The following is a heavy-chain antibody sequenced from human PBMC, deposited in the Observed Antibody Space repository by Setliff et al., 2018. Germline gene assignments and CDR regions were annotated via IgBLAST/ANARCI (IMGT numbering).Heavy chain of an antibody. CDR2: AYSGGST. V-gene: IGHV3-53*01. CDR1: GVTVSTNY. D-gene: IGHD3-16*01. Sequence: GGSLSLSCAASGVTVSTNYMTWVRQTPGKGLECVSVAYSGGSTYYADSVKGRFTISRDNSKNTVYLQMTSLRVEDTAVYYCARGAFGNGLNFRYFDYWGQGTLVTVSS. CDR3: ARGAFGNGLNFRYFDY. J-gene: IGHJ4*02.